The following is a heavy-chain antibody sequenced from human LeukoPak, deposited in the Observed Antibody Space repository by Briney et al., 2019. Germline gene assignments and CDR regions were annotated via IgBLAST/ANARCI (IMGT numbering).Heavy chain of an antibody. V-gene: IGHV3-23*01. D-gene: IGHD3-10*01. Sequence: GGSLRLSCAASGFTFSSYAMSWVRQAPGKGLEWVSAISGSGGSTYYADSVKGRFTISRDNSKNTLYLQMNSLRAEDTAVYYCARKEREYYYGSGSYQAYYGMDVWGQGTTVTVSS. CDR1: GFTFSSYA. J-gene: IGHJ6*02. CDR2: ISGSGGST. CDR3: ARKEREYYYGSGSYQAYYGMDV.